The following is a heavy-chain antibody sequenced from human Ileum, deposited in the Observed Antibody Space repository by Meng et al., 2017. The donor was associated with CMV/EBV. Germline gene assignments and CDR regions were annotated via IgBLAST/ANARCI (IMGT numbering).Heavy chain of an antibody. CDR1: GFTFSSYT. Sequence: GESLKISCAASGFTFSSYTMNWVRQAPGKGLEWVSSISNTDTYIYYADSLKGRFTISRDNAKNSLYLQMNSLRAEDTAVYYCAKDLSTVTSPYYYGLDVWGQGTTVTVSS. D-gene: IGHD4-17*01. CDR3: AKDLSTVTSPYYYGLDV. J-gene: IGHJ6*02. CDR2: ISNTDTYI. V-gene: IGHV3-21*01.